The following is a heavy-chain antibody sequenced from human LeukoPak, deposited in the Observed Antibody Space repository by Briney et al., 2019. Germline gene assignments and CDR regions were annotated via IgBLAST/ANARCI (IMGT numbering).Heavy chain of an antibody. D-gene: IGHD3-10*01. Sequence: GWSLRLSCAASGFTFSSHWMHWVRQAPGKGLVWVSRINSDGSSTSYADSVKGRFTISRDNAKNTLYLQMNSLRAEDTAVYYCARGPPYGSGSYYPGDYWGQGTLVTVSS. J-gene: IGHJ4*02. CDR3: ARGPPYGSGSYYPGDY. V-gene: IGHV3-74*01. CDR1: GFTFSSHW. CDR2: INSDGSST.